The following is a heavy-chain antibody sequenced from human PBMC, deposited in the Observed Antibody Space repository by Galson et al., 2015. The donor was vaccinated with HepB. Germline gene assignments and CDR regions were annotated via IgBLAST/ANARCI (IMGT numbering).Heavy chain of an antibody. CDR2: IIPIFGTA. V-gene: IGHV1-69*13. Sequence: SVKVSCKASGGTFSSYAISWVRQAPGQGLEWMGGIIPIFGTANYAQKFQGRVTITADESTSTAYMELSSLRSEDTAVYYCARGLAWYSSSWDSVTYYYYYYMDVWGKGTTVTVSS. J-gene: IGHJ6*03. CDR3: ARGLAWYSSSWDSVTYYYYYYMDV. CDR1: GGTFSSYA. D-gene: IGHD6-13*01.